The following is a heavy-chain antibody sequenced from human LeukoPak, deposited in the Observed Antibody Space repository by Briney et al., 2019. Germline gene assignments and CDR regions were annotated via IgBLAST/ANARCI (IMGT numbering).Heavy chain of an antibody. CDR2: ISSSGSTI. V-gene: IGHV3-11*01. Sequence: PGGSLRLSCAASGFTFSDYYMSWIRQAPGKGLEWVSYISSSGSTIYYADSVKGRFTISRDNAKNSLYLQMNSLRAEDTAVYYCARVPLSAFWLLDYWGQGTLVTVSS. J-gene: IGHJ4*02. D-gene: IGHD3-9*01. CDR1: GFTFSDYY. CDR3: ARVPLSAFWLLDY.